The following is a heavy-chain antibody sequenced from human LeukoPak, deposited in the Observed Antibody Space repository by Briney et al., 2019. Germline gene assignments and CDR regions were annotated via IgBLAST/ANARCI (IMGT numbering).Heavy chain of an antibody. V-gene: IGHV4-34*01. CDR3: ARGSRYYYDSSGDLDY. D-gene: IGHD3-22*01. J-gene: IGHJ4*02. CDR1: GGSFSGYY. CDR2: INHSGST. Sequence: PSETLSLTCAVYGGSFSGYYWSWIRQPPGKGLEWIGEINHSGSTNYNPSLKSRVTISVDTSKNQFSLKLSSVTAADTAVYYCARGSRYYYDSSGDLDYWGQGTLVTVSS.